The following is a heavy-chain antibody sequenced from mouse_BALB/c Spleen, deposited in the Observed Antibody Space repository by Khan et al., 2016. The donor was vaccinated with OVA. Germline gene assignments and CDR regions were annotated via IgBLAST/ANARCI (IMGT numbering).Heavy chain of an antibody. CDR1: GDSITSGY. Sequence: EVQLQESGPSLVKPSQTLSLTCSVTGDSITSGYWSWIRKFPGNKLEYMGYMIYSGNTYYNPSLKSRISITRHHSKNQYYLQLNSVTTEDTATYYCARSTYRDAFAYWGQGTLVTVSA. CDR3: ARSTYRDAFAY. V-gene: IGHV3-8*02. D-gene: IGHD2-14*01. CDR2: MIYSGNT. J-gene: IGHJ3*01.